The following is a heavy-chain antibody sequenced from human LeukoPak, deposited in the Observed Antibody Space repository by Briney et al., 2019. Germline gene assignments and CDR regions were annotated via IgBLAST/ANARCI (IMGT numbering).Heavy chain of an antibody. J-gene: IGHJ4*02. V-gene: IGHV3-21*01. D-gene: IGHD2-2*01. CDR1: GFTFSSYS. CDR2: ISSSSSYI. Sequence: GGSLRLSCAASGFTFSSYSMNWVRQAPGKGLEWVSSISSSSSYIYYADSVKGRFTISRDNAKNSLYLQMNSLRAEDTAVYYCAREDHYQLLSLDYWGQGTLVTVSS. CDR3: AREDHYQLLSLDY.